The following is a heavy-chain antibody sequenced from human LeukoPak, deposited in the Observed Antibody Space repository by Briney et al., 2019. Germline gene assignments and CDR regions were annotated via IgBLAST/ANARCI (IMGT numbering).Heavy chain of an antibody. J-gene: IGHJ3*02. Sequence: ASVKVSCKASGYTFTGYYMHWVRQAPGQGLEWMGWINPNSGGTNYAQKFQGRVTMTRDTSISTAYMELSRLRSDDTAVYYCAXXXXXXXXXXXSRYREAFDIWGQGTMVIVSS. D-gene: IGHD3-9*01. CDR3: AXXXXXXXXXXXSRYREAFDI. V-gene: IGHV1-2*02. CDR2: INPNSGGT. CDR1: GYTFTGYY.